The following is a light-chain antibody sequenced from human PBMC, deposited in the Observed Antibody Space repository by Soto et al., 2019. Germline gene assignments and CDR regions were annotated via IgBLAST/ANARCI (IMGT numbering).Light chain of an antibody. J-gene: IGKJ2*01. Sequence: EIVLTQSPGTLSLSPGERATLSCRASQSVSSSYLAWYQQKPGQAPRLLIYGASSRATGIPDRFSGSGSGSDFYLTINCLEPECCGVYYCHQNGTLPLYTFGKGTKLEIK. CDR3: HQNGTLPLYT. V-gene: IGKV3-20*01. CDR2: GAS. CDR1: QSVSSSY.